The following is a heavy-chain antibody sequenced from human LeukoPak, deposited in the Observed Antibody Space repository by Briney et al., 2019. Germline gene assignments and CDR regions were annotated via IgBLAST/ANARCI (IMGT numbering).Heavy chain of an antibody. Sequence: GESLKISCKGSGYSFTSYWIGWVRQMPGKGLEWMGIIYPGDSDTRYSPSFQGQVTISADKSISTAYLQRSSLKASDTAMYYCARQVDWNPYYFDYWGQGTLVTVSS. CDR3: ARQVDWNPYYFDY. J-gene: IGHJ4*02. CDR2: IYPGDSDT. V-gene: IGHV5-51*01. D-gene: IGHD1-1*01. CDR1: GYSFTSYW.